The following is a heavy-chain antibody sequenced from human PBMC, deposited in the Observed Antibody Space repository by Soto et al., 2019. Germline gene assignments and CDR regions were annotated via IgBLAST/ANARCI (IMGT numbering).Heavy chain of an antibody. V-gene: IGHV1-69*06. Sequence: ASVKVSCKASGGTFSSYAISWVRQAPGQGLEWMGGIIPIFGTANYAQKFQGRVTITADKSTSTAYMELSSLRSEDTAVYYCAREGDIVVVPADSRGGYYYYYGMDVWGQGTTVTVSS. CDR1: GGTFSSYA. CDR2: IIPIFGTA. CDR3: AREGDIVVVPADSRGGYYYYYGMDV. J-gene: IGHJ6*02. D-gene: IGHD2-2*01.